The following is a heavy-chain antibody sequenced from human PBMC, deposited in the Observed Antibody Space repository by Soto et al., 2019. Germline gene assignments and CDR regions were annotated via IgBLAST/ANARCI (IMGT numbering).Heavy chain of an antibody. CDR2: ISNSGVNT. CDR1: GFTFSSYA. CDR3: AKDHWGSY. V-gene: IGHV3-23*01. D-gene: IGHD3-16*01. Sequence: GSLRLSCAASGFTFSSYAMSWVRQAPGEGLEWVSAISNSGVNTFYADSVKGRFTISRDNSKSTLFLVMNSLRVEDTAVYYCAKDHWGSYSGQGTLVTVSS. J-gene: IGHJ4*02.